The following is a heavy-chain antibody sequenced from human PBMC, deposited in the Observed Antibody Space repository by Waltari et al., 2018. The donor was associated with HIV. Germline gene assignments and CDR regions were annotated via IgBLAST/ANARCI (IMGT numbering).Heavy chain of an antibody. CDR3: AKDLVTRGFFYFYGMHV. V-gene: IGHV3-30*18. J-gene: IGHJ6*02. Sequence: QVQLEESGGRVVQPGRSLRLTCVASGFHSRTSALHWVRQAPGKGLEWVAVISYNVLNKYYVDSVKGRFTISRDNSNSTLFLQMSSLRPDDTAVYYCAKDLVTRGFFYFYGMHVWGQGTTVTVSS. CDR2: ISYNVLNK. CDR1: GFHSRTSA. D-gene: IGHD2-15*01.